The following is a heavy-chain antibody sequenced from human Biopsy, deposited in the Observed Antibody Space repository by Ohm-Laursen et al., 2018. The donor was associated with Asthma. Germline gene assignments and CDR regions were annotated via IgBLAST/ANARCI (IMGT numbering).Heavy chain of an antibody. Sequence: TLSLTYAVSGGSISSGGYSWSWIRQPPGKGLEWIGYIYHSGSTYYNPSLKSRVTISVDRSKNQFSLKLSSVTAADTAVYYCARVKDGYNFDCWGQGTLVTVSS. CDR1: GGSISSGGYS. CDR2: IYHSGST. V-gene: IGHV4-30-2*01. CDR3: ARVKDGYNFDC. D-gene: IGHD5-24*01. J-gene: IGHJ4*02.